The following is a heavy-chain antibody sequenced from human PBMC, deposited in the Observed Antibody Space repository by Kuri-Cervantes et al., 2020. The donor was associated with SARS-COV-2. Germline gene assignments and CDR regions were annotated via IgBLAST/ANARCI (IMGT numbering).Heavy chain of an antibody. Sequence: GGSLRLSCAASGFTFSSDSMNWVRQAPGKGLEWVSYISSSSSTIYYADSVKGRFTISRDNAKNSLYLQMNSLRAEDTAVYYCARDGPAGGIAAAGTQPAEYFQHWGQGTLVTVSS. J-gene: IGHJ1*01. CDR3: ARDGPAGGIAAAGTQPAEYFQH. CDR1: GFTFSSDS. D-gene: IGHD6-13*01. V-gene: IGHV3-48*01. CDR2: ISSSSSTI.